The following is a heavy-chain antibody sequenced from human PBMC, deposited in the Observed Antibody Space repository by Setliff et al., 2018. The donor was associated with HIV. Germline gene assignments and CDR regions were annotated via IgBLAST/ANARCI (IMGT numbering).Heavy chain of an antibody. CDR2: IWFDGSNK. CDR1: GFTFSDYN. V-gene: IGHV3-33*08. J-gene: IGHJ4*02. Sequence: PGGSLRLSCAASGFTFSDYNMHWVRQAPGTGLEWVAVIWFDGSNKYHSDSVKGRFTISRDNSKNTLYLEMNRLRIDDTAVYYCARLSRPRLPTAGPYYFDYWGQGTLVTVSS. CDR3: ARLSRPRLPTAGPYYFDY. D-gene: IGHD5-12*01.